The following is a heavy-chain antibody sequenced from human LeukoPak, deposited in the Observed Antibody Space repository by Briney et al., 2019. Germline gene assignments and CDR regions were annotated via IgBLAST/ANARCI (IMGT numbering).Heavy chain of an antibody. J-gene: IGHJ5*02. CDR1: GGTFISYA. Sequence: SVKVSCKASGGTFISYAISWVRQAPGQGLEWMGGIIPIFGTANYAQKFQGRVTITTDESTSTAYMELSSLRSADTAVYYCARGNYDFWSGYSVYNWFDPWGQGTLVTVSS. CDR2: IIPIFGTA. CDR3: ARGNYDFWSGYSVYNWFDP. D-gene: IGHD3-3*01. V-gene: IGHV1-69*05.